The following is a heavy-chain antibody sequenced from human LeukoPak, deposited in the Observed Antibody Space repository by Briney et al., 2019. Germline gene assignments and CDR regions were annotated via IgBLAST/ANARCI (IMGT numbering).Heavy chain of an antibody. Sequence: SETLSLTCTVSGGSISSSSYYWGWIRQPPGKGLEWIGSIHYSGSTYYNPSLKSRVTISVDTSKNQFSLKLSSVTAADTAVYYCASIAARPTYYYYYMDVWGKGTTVTVSS. CDR3: ASIAARPTYYYYYMDV. D-gene: IGHD6-6*01. CDR1: GGSISSSSYY. CDR2: IHYSGST. V-gene: IGHV4-39*01. J-gene: IGHJ6*03.